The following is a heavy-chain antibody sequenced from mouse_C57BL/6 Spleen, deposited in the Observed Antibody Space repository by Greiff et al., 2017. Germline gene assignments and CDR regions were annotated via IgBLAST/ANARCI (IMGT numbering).Heavy chain of an antibody. Sequence: EVQLVESGGGLVKPGGSLKLSCAASGFTFSDYGMHWVRQAPEKGLEWVAYISSGSSTIYYEDTVKGRFTFSRDNAKNTLFLQMTSLRSEDTAMYYCARRHDYYVLMDYWGQGTSVTVSS. V-gene: IGHV5-17*01. J-gene: IGHJ4*01. CDR3: ARRHDYYVLMDY. D-gene: IGHD1-1*01. CDR2: ISSGSSTI. CDR1: GFTFSDYG.